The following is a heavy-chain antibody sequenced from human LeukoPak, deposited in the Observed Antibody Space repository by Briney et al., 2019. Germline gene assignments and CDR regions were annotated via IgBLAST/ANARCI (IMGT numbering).Heavy chain of an antibody. D-gene: IGHD3-22*01. CDR2: INWNGGST. CDR3: ARDRASSGCDY. Sequence: GRSLRLSCAASGSTFDDYAMHWVRQAPGKGLEWVSGINWNGGSTGYADSVKGRFTISRDNAKNSLYLQMNSLRAEDTALYYCARDRASSGCDYWGQGTLVTVSS. V-gene: IGHV3-20*04. CDR1: GSTFDDYA. J-gene: IGHJ4*02.